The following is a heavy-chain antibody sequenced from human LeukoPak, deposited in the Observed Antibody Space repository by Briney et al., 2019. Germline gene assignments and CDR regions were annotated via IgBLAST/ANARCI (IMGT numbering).Heavy chain of an antibody. J-gene: IGHJ4*02. CDR3: ARLPDGYVLDY. CDR1: GYSISSGYY. D-gene: IGHD5-24*01. V-gene: IGHV4-38-2*01. CDR2: IYHSGST. Sequence: SETLSLTCAVSGYSISSGYYWGWIRQPPGKGLEWIGSIYHSGSTYYNPSLKSRGTTSVDTSTNQFSLKLSSVTAADTAVYYCARLPDGYVLDYWGQGTLVTVSS.